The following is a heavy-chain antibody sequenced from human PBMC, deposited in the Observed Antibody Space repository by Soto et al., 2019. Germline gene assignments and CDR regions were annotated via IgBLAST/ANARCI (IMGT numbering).Heavy chain of an antibody. CDR1: GYIFVNYG. Sequence: QVQLVQSGDEVKKPGASVKVSCKASGYIFVNYGIAWVRQAPGQGLEWMGWISPYTGNTHSATKVQGRLPMTTDTPTSTAYMDLGSLTSDDTAVYYCVMVDNYVTPTPQDVWGQATTVTVSS. CDR3: VMVDNYVTPTPQDV. J-gene: IGHJ6*02. V-gene: IGHV1-18*01. D-gene: IGHD3-16*01. CDR2: ISPYTGNT.